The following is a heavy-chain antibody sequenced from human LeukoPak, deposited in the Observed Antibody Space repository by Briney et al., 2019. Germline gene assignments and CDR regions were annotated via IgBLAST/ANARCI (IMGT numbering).Heavy chain of an antibody. V-gene: IGHV1-8*01. CDR2: MNPNRGKT. D-gene: IGHD6-13*01. CDR3: ARMSRGRIIAAAGTTLGFDP. Sequence: ASVKDSCKASGYTFTSYDINWVRQATGQGGEWMGWMNPNRGKTGYAQKFQGRVTMTRNTSISTAYMELSSLRSEDTAVYYCARMSRGRIIAAAGTTLGFDPWGQGTLVTVSS. CDR1: GYTFTSYD. J-gene: IGHJ5*02.